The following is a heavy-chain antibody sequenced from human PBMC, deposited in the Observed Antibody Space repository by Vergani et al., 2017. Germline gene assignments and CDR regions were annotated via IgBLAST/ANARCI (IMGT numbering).Heavy chain of an antibody. CDR1: GTSISGSSDY. D-gene: IGHD3-10*01. J-gene: IGHJ5*02. CDR2: IFYTGTS. CDR3: ARDRGRHYSSSRSYPWFDP. Sequence: QLQLQESGPGLLKPSETLSLTCSVSGTSISGSSDYWGWIRQPPGKGLEWIGSIFYTGTSYYNPSLESRATNSVDTSKNQFSLKLSSVTAADTAVYYCARDRGRHYSSSRSYPWFDPWGQGTRVTVSS. V-gene: IGHV4-39*07.